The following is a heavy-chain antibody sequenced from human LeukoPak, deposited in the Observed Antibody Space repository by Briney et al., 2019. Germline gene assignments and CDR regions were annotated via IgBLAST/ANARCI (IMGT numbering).Heavy chain of an antibody. J-gene: IGHJ4*02. V-gene: IGHV4-39*01. Sequence: SETLSLTCTVSGGSISSSSYYRGWIRQPPGKGLEWIGSIYYSGSTYYNPSLKSRVTISVDTSKNQFSLKLSSVTAADTAVYYCARHPGFPHLGFDYWGQGTLVTVSS. CDR2: IYYSGST. CDR1: GGSISSSSYY. CDR3: ARHPGFPHLGFDY. D-gene: IGHD3-3*02.